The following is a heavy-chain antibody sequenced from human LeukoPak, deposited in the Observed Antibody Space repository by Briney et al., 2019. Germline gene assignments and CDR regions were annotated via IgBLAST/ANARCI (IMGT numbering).Heavy chain of an antibody. J-gene: IGHJ4*02. V-gene: IGHV1-2*02. CDR1: GYTFTAYY. CDR3: ARVNRALDS. CDR2: INPNNGDS. Sequence: GASVTVSCKASGYTFTAYYLHWVRQAPGQGLEWMGWINPNNGDSKSAQKFQDRVIMTRDTSIRTAYMELGSLRSGDTAVYYCARVNRALDSWGQGTLVTVSS.